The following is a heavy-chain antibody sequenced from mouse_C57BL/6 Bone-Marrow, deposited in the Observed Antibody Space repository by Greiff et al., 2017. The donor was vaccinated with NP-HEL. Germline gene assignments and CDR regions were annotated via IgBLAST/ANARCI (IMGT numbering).Heavy chain of an antibody. D-gene: IGHD2-4*01. Sequence: QVQLQQSGPELAKPGASVKLSCKASGYAFSSSWMSWVKQRPGQGLEWIGRIYPGGGDTYYNGKFKGKATLTADKSSSTAYMELRSLTSEDSAVFFCARSLYDYDDFGGRGQGTTLTVSS. CDR2: IYPGGGDT. CDR3: ARSLYDYDDFGG. J-gene: IGHJ2*01. V-gene: IGHV1-82*01. CDR1: GYAFSSSW.